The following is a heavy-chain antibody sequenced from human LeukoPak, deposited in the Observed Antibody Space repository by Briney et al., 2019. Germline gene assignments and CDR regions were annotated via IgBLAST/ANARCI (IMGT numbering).Heavy chain of an antibody. CDR3: ARGQYPDAFDI. Sequence: PSETLSLTCTDPGGSISSYYWSWIRQPAGKGLEWVGRIYTSGSTNYNPSLKSRVTMSVDTSRNQFSLKLSSVTAADTAVYYCARGQYPDAFDIWGQGTMVTVSS. V-gene: IGHV4-4*07. CDR1: GGSISSYY. D-gene: IGHD4-11*01. J-gene: IGHJ3*02. CDR2: IYTSGST.